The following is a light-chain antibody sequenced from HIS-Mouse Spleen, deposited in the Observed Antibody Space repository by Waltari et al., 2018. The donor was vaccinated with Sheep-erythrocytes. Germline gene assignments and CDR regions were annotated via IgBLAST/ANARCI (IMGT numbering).Light chain of an antibody. Sequence: DIQMTQSPSSLSASVGDRVTITCRASQSISSYLNWYLQKPGKAPKLLIYAASSLQSGVPSRFSGSGSGTDFTLTISSLQPEDFATYYCQQSYSTPPLTFGGGTK. J-gene: IGKJ4*01. CDR1: QSISSY. V-gene: IGKV1-39*01. CDR2: AAS. CDR3: QQSYSTPPLT.